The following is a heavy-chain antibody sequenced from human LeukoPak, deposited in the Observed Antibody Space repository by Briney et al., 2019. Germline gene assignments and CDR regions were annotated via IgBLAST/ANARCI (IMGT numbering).Heavy chain of an antibody. V-gene: IGHV4-38-2*02. CDR1: GYSISSGYY. Sequence: PSETLSLTCTVSGYSISSGYYWGWIRQPPGKGLEWIESIYHSGSTYYNPSLKSRVTISVDTSKNQFSLKLSSVTAADTAVYYCARAGGYYDSSGYLFYWGQGTLVTVSS. J-gene: IGHJ4*02. CDR3: ARAGGYYDSSGYLFY. D-gene: IGHD3-22*01. CDR2: IYHSGST.